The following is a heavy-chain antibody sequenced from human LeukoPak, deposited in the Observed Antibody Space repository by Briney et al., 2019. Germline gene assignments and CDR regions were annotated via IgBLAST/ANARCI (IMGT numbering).Heavy chain of an antibody. CDR2: ISGSGDST. Sequence: PEGSLRLSCAASGFTFSSYAMSWVRPAPGKGLEWVSAISGSGDSTYYGDSVKGRLTISRDNSKNTLYLQMNSLRAEDTAVYYCAKTRPLDSSSWSHGDYWGQGTLVTVSS. CDR1: GFTFSSYA. CDR3: AKTRPLDSSSWSHGDY. V-gene: IGHV3-23*01. J-gene: IGHJ4*02. D-gene: IGHD6-13*01.